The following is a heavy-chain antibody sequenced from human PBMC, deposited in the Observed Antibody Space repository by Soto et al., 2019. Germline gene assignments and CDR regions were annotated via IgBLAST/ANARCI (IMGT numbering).Heavy chain of an antibody. CDR2: INGNTGST. J-gene: IGHJ4*02. CDR3: GRDGDQWDQRYLDY. V-gene: IGHV1-18*01. CDR1: GNFCSKYG. Sequence: QVQLVQSGAEVKKPGASVKVSCKTPGNFCSKYGISWVRQAPGQGLAWMGWINGNTGSTNYAQKFRGRVTMTTDTSTCMVYMELSSLTSDDTAIYYCGRDGDQWDQRYLDYWGQGTLVSV. D-gene: IGHD1-26*01.